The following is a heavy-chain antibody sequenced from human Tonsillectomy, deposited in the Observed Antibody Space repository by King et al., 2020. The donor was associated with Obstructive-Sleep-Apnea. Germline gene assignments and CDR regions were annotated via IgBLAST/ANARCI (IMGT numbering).Heavy chain of an antibody. D-gene: IGHD6-13*01. V-gene: IGHV3-64D*06. CDR3: VSLGLAAAGTSF. J-gene: IGHJ4*02. CDR1: GFTFSSFA. CDR2: ISRFGGST. Sequence: VQLVESGGGLVQPGGSLRLSCSASGFTFSSFAIHWVRQAPGKGLEYVSAISRFGGSTYYADSVKGRFAISRDNSKNTLYLRMSGLRAEDTAVYYCVSLGLAAAGTSFWGQGTLVTVSS.